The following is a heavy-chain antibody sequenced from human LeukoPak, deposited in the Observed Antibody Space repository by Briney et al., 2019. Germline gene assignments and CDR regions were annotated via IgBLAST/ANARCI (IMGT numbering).Heavy chain of an antibody. CDR3: ARDAFDI. Sequence: GGSLRLSCAASGFTFSSYAMHWVRQAPGKGLEWVAVISYDGSNKYYADSVKGRFTNSRDNSKNTLYLQMNSLRAEDTAVYYCARDAFDIWGQGTMVTVSS. CDR1: GFTFSSYA. CDR2: ISYDGSNK. V-gene: IGHV3-30-3*01. J-gene: IGHJ3*02.